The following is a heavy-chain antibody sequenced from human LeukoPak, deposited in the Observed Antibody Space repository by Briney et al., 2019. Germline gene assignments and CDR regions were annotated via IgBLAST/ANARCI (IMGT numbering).Heavy chain of an antibody. CDR1: GFTFSSHA. Sequence: PGGSLRLSCAASGFTFSSHAMHWVRQAPGKGLEWVAVISYDGSNKYYADSVKGRFTISRDNSKNTLYLQMNSLRAEDTAVYYCARGIAAAGATPVLYYWGQGTLITVSS. J-gene: IGHJ4*02. CDR2: ISYDGSNK. D-gene: IGHD6-13*01. V-gene: IGHV3-30*04. CDR3: ARGIAAAGATPVLYY.